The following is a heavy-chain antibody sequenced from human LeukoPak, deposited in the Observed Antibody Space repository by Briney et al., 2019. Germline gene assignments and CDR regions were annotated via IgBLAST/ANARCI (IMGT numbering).Heavy chain of an antibody. D-gene: IGHD2-2*02. V-gene: IGHV3-53*01. J-gene: IGHJ4*02. CDR2: IYSGGST. CDR1: GFTVSSNY. Sequence: GGSLRLSCAASGFTVSSNYMSWVRQAPGKGLEWVSVIYSGGSTYYADSVKGRFTISRDNSKNTPYLQMNGLRAEDTAVYYCARAIVVPAAISTITYFDYWGQGTLVTVSS. CDR3: ARAIVVPAAISTITYFDY.